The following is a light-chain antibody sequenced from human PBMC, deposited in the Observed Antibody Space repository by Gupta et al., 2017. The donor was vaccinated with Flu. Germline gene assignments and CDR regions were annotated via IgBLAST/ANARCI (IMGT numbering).Light chain of an antibody. CDR2: AAS. J-gene: IGKJ2*01. Sequence: EIQLTQSPSSLSASVGDRVTITCRASQSIRPYLNWYQQRPGKAPELLIYAASNLQVGVPSRFSGSGAGTDFTLTISSLQPEDFATYYCQQSYSTPYTFGQGTQLEI. V-gene: IGKV1-39*01. CDR1: QSIRPY. CDR3: QQSYSTPYT.